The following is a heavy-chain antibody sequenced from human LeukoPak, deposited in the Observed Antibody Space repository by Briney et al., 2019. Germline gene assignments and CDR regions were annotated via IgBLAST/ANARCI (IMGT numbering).Heavy chain of an antibody. Sequence: GGSLRLPCAASGFTFSSYAMSWVRQAPGKGLEWVSAIRASGGSTYYADSVKGRFTISRDNSKNTLFLQINSLRAEDTAVYYCAKDGRTHYFDLDYFDYWGQGTLVTVSS. D-gene: IGHD3-22*01. V-gene: IGHV3-23*01. J-gene: IGHJ4*02. CDR3: AKDGRTHYFDLDYFDY. CDR2: IRASGGST. CDR1: GFTFSSYA.